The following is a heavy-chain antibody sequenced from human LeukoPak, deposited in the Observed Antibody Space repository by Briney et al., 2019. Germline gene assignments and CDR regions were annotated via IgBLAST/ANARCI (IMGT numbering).Heavy chain of an antibody. V-gene: IGHV6-1*01. Sequence: SQTLSLTCAISGDSVSSNSVTWNWNRQPPSRGLEWLGRTYYRSTWYNDYAVSVRGRITVNPDTSKNQFSLHLNSVTPEDTAVYYCARRLTQYDCFDPWGQGILVTVSS. J-gene: IGHJ5*02. CDR3: ARRLTQYDCFDP. CDR1: GDSVSSNSVT. D-gene: IGHD2-2*01. CDR2: TYYRSTWYN.